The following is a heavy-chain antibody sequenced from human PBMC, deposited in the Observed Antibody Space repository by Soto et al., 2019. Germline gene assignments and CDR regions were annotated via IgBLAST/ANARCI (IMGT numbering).Heavy chain of an antibody. CDR1: GLTFSSYG. Sequence: QVQLVESGGGVVQPGRSLRLSCAASGLTFSSYGMHWVRQAPGKGLEWVAVISYDGSNKYYADSVKGRFTISRDNSKNTLYLQMNSLRAEDTAVYYCAGGVTTSGDYWGQGTLVTVSS. CDR3: AGGVTTSGDY. D-gene: IGHD3-16*01. J-gene: IGHJ4*02. V-gene: IGHV3-30*03. CDR2: ISYDGSNK.